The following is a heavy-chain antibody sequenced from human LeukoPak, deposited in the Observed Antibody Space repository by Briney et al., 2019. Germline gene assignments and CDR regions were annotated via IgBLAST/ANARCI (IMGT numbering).Heavy chain of an antibody. V-gene: IGHV3-33*01. CDR1: GFTFSSYG. J-gene: IGHJ4*02. CDR3: ARSGPAVVVDY. CDR2: IWYDGSNK. Sequence: PGGSLRLSCAASGFTFSSYGMHWVRQAPGKGLEWVAVIWYDGSNKYYADSVKGRFTISRDNSKNTLYLQMNSLRAEDTAVYYCARSGPAVVVDYWGQGTLVTVSS. D-gene: IGHD3-22*01.